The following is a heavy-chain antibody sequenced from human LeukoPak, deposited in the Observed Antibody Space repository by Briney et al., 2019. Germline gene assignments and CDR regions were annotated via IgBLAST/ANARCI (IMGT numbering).Heavy chain of an antibody. CDR1: RYTFTSYD. CDR2: MNPNSGNT. D-gene: IGHD6-19*01. Sequence: ASVKVSCKASRYTFTSYDINWVRPATGQGREWMGWMNPNSGNTGYAQKFQGRVTMTRNTSISTAYMELSSLRSEDTAVYYCARSVAIAVAGYWGQGTLVTVSS. CDR3: ARSVAIAVAGY. V-gene: IGHV1-8*01. J-gene: IGHJ4*02.